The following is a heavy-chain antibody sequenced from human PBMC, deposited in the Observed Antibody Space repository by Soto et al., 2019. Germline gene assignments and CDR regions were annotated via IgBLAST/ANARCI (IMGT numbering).Heavy chain of an antibody. D-gene: IGHD3-10*01. J-gene: IGHJ6*02. CDR1: GVTFSSYI. CDR3: ARGYTYDSGSYFGIDV. Sequence: QVQLVQSGAEVKKPGSSVKVSCKVSGVTFSSYIISWVRQAPGQGLEWMGRIIPILNIANYAQKFQGRVTITADQSTSTAYMELNSLRSEDTAVYYCARGYTYDSGSYFGIDVWGQGTTVTVSS. CDR2: IIPILNIA. V-gene: IGHV1-69*02.